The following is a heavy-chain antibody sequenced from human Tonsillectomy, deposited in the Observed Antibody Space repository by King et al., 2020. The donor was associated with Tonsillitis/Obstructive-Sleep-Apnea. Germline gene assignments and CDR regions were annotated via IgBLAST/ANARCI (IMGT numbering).Heavy chain of an antibody. D-gene: IGHD5-18*01. CDR2: IYPGDSDT. Sequence: QLVQSGAEVKKPGESLKISCKGSGYSFTSYWIGWVRQMPGKGLEWMGIIYPGDSDTRYSPSFQGQVTISADKSISTAYLQWSSLKASDTAMYYCARSRGDPAMVYYYYYYMDVWGKGTTVTVSS. CDR1: GYSFTSYW. J-gene: IGHJ6*03. V-gene: IGHV5-51*01. CDR3: ARSRGDPAMVYYYYYYMDV.